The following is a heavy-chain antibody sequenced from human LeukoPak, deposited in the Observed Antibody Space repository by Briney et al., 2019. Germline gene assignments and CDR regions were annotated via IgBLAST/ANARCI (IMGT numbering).Heavy chain of an antibody. Sequence: IIIKANNYSTPYAASGKGRFNITRDESKNRAYMQMNSLKTEDTAVYYCTRSFGWFDPWGQGTLVTVSS. CDR2: IIIKANNYST. J-gene: IGHJ5*02. D-gene: IGHD3-16*01. CDR3: TRSFGWFDP. V-gene: IGHV3-73*01.